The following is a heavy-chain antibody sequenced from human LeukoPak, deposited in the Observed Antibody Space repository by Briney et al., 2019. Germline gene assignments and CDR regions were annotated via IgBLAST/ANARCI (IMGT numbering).Heavy chain of an antibody. Sequence: SETLPLTCTVSGGSITSTLYYWGCFRQSSGKGLEWIGSIYYSGSTYYNPSLKSRVTISVDTSKNQFSLRLTSVTAADTAVYFCAGQPENTRGFYWGQGTVDTVSS. CDR1: GGSITSTLYY. D-gene: IGHD2-2*01. V-gene: IGHV4-39*01. CDR3: AGQPENTRGFY. J-gene: IGHJ1*01. CDR2: IYYSGST.